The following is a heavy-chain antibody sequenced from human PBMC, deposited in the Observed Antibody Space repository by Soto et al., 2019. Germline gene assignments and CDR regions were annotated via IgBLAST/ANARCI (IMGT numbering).Heavy chain of an antibody. V-gene: IGHV4-39*01. CDR3: ARQKYKTTVIKNNWFDP. J-gene: IGHJ5*02. Sequence: SETLSLTCTVSGGSISSTNYYWGWIRQPPGKGLECIGGMYYSGSTYYNPSLKSRVTIXXXXSXNXFXLXXXSVTXADTAMYYCARQKYKTTVIKNNWFDPWGQGTLVT. CDR1: GGSISSTNYY. D-gene: IGHD4-4*01. CDR2: MYYSGST.